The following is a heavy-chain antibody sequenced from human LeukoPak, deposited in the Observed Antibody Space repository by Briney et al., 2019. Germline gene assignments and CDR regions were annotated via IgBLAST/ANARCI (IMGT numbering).Heavy chain of an antibody. V-gene: IGHV4-34*01. D-gene: IGHD3-10*01. CDR3: ARNTYYYGSGSYYYYYYMDV. J-gene: IGHJ6*03. CDR2: INHSGST. Sequence: SETLSLTCAVYGGSFSGYYWSWIRQPPGKGLEWIGEINHSGSTNYNPSLKSRVTISVDTSKNQFSLKLSSVTAADTAVYYCARNTYYYGSGSYYYYYYMDVWGRGTTVTVSS. CDR1: GGSFSGYY.